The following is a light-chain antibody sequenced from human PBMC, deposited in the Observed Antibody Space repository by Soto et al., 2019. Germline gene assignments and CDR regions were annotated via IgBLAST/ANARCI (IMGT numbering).Light chain of an antibody. CDR1: QSVANRY. J-gene: IGKJ2*01. Sequence: EIVLTQSPGTLSLSPGERATLSCRASQSVANRYLAWYQQKPGQAPRLLIYGASTRATGIPDRFSGSGSGTDFTLTISRLEPEDFAVYYCQQYGNSPHTFDQGTKLEIK. V-gene: IGKV3-20*01. CDR3: QQYGNSPHT. CDR2: GAS.